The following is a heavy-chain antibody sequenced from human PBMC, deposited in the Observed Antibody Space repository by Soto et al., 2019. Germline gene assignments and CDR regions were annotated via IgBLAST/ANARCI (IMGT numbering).Heavy chain of an antibody. J-gene: IGHJ4*02. CDR2: IYSGGST. CDR3: ARARGGLSVVTATYFDC. Sequence: EVQLVESGGGLIQPGGSLRLSCAASGFTVSSNYMTWVRQAPGKGLEWVSLIYSGGSTYYANSVKGRFTIFRDNSKNTLYLQMNGLRSEYTAVYYCARARGGLSVVTATYFDCWGQGTLVTVSS. CDR1: GFTVSSNY. V-gene: IGHV3-53*01. D-gene: IGHD2-21*02.